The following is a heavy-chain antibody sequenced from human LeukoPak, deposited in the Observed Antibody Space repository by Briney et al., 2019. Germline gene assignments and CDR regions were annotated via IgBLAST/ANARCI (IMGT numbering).Heavy chain of an antibody. CDR2: IYHSGST. CDR3: ASCWGLEAFDI. Sequence: SETLSLTCAVSGGSISSGGYYWSWIRQPPGKGLEWIGYIYHSGSTYYNPSLKSRVTISVDTSKNQFSLKLSSVTAADTAVYYCASCWGLEAFDIWGQGTMVTVSS. J-gene: IGHJ3*02. V-gene: IGHV4-30-2*01. D-gene: IGHD7-27*01. CDR1: GGSISSGGYY.